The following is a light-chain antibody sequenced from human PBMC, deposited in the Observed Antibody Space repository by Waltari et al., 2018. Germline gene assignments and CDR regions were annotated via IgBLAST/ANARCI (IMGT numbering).Light chain of an antibody. CDR3: SSFTSSPSYV. CDR1: GSDVGGYDY. J-gene: IGLJ1*01. Sequence: QSALTQPASVSGSPGQSITISCTGTGSDVGGYDYFSWYQQHPGKAPKLIIYDVSNRPSGVSNRFSGSKSGNTASLTISGLQAEDEADYYCSSFTSSPSYVFGTGTKVTVL. V-gene: IGLV2-14*03. CDR2: DVS.